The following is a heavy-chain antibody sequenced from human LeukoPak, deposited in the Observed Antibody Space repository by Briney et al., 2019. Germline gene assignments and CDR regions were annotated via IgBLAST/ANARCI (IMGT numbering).Heavy chain of an antibody. CDR1: GYTFTSHG. D-gene: IGHD3-22*01. J-gene: IGHJ4*02. Sequence: ASVKVSCKASGYTFTSHGISWVRQAPGQGLEWVGWISAYNGNTKYAQKVQGRVTMTTDTSTSTAYMELRSLKADDTTVYYCARGFPPRISYDSSGYYSYYFDYWGQGTLVTVSS. V-gene: IGHV1-18*01. CDR3: ARGFPPRISYDSSGYYSYYFDY. CDR2: ISAYNGNT.